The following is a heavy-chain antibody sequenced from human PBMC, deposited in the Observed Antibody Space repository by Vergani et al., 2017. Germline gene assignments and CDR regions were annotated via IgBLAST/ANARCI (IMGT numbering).Heavy chain of an antibody. CDR1: GYTFTSYG. CDR3: AREDYSNGFDY. Sequence: QVQLVQSGAEVKKPGASVKVSCKASGYTFTSYGISWVRQAPGQGLEWMGWISAYNGNTNYAQKLQGRVTMTRNTSISTAYMELSSLRSEDTAVYYCAREDYSNGFDYWGQGTLVTVSS. D-gene: IGHD4-11*01. CDR2: ISAYNGNT. J-gene: IGHJ4*02. V-gene: IGHV1-18*01.